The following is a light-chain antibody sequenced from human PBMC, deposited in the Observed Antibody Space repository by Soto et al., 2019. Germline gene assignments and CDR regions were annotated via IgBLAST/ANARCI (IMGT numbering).Light chain of an antibody. CDR2: DAS. V-gene: IGKV3-11*01. Sequence: EIVLTQSPAILSLSPGERATLSCRASQSVGTYLDWYQQKLGQAPRLLIYDASNRATGIPARFSGSGSGTDFTLTISSLEPEDFAVYYCQQRVNWLTFGGGPRWIS. CDR1: QSVGTY. J-gene: IGKJ4*01. CDR3: QQRVNWLT.